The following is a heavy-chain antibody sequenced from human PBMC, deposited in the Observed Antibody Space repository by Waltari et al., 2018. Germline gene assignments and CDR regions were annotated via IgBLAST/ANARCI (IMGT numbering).Heavy chain of an antibody. V-gene: IGHV3-30*02. CDR2: IRYDGSNK. CDR1: GFTFSSYG. Sequence: QVQLVESGGGVVQPGGSLRLSCAASGFTFSSYGMHWVRQAPGKGLGWVAFIRYDGSNKYYADSVKGRFTISRDNSKNTLYLQMNSLRAEDTAVYYCARVGVWFPDYMDVWGKGTTVTVSS. J-gene: IGHJ6*03. CDR3: ARVGVWFPDYMDV. D-gene: IGHD3-10*01.